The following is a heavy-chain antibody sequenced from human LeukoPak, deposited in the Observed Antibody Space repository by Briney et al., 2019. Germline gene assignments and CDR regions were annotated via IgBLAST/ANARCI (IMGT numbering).Heavy chain of an antibody. D-gene: IGHD5-12*01. Sequence: GGSLRLSCAASGFTVSSNFMSWVRQAPGKGLEWVSVIYSGGTTNYADSVKGRFTISRDNSKNTLSLQMNSLRAEDTAVYYCARDGYGNNYMDVWGKGTTVTVSS. V-gene: IGHV3-53*01. CDR1: GFTVSSNF. CDR3: ARDGYGNNYMDV. J-gene: IGHJ6*03. CDR2: IYSGGTT.